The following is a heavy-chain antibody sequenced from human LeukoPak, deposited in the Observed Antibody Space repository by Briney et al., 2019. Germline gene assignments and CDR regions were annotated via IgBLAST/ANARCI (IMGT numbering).Heavy chain of an antibody. CDR3: AREGDFSSGYYNYYYYYMDV. CDR2: INHSGST. Sequence: SETLSLTCAVYGGSFSGYYWSWIRQPPGKGLEWIGEINHSGSTNYNPYLKSRVTISVDTSKNQFSLKMSSVTAAATAVYYCAREGDFSSGYYNYYYYYMDVWGKGTTVTVSS. CDR1: GGSFSGYY. J-gene: IGHJ6*03. D-gene: IGHD3-3*01. V-gene: IGHV4-34*01.